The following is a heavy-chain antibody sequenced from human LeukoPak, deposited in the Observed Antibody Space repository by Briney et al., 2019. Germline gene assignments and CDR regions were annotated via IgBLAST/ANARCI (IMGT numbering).Heavy chain of an antibody. Sequence: SVEASCKASGGTFSSYAISWVRQAPGQGLEWMGGIIPIFGTANYAQKFQGRVTITADESTSTAYMELSSLRSEDTAVYYCASCSSTTTARSYYYYGMDVWGQGTTVTVSS. D-gene: IGHD2-2*01. CDR1: GGTFSSYA. CDR3: ASCSSTTTARSYYYYGMDV. V-gene: IGHV1-69*13. CDR2: IIPIFGTA. J-gene: IGHJ6*02.